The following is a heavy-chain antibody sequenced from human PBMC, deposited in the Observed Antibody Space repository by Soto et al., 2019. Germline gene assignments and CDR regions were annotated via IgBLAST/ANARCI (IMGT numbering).Heavy chain of an antibody. CDR1: GFTLSNIG. CDR2: ISAGGNTK. CDR3: AKESGGERYAAYFDL. V-gene: IGHV3-30*18. J-gene: IGHJ4*02. Sequence: QVQLVESGGGVVQPGTYLRLACAASGFTLSNIGMQWVRQAPGKGLEWVAVISAGGNTKYYADSVKGRFTISRDNSKNTLFLQMNSLRTEDTAVYYCAKESGGERYAAYFDLWGQGTRDTVS. D-gene: IGHD2-21*01.